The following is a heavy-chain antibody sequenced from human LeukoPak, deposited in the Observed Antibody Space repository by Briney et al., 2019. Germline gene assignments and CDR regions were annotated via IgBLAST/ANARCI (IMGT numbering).Heavy chain of an antibody. CDR2: INHSGST. CDR1: GGSFSGYY. Sequence: SETLSLTCAVYGGSFSGYYWSWIRQPPGKGLEWIGEINHSGSTNYNPSLKSRVSLSVDTSKNQFSLKLSSVTAADTAVYYCARMGYCSSTNCYGGGDFDSWAREPWSPSPQ. D-gene: IGHD2-2*01. V-gene: IGHV4-34*01. J-gene: IGHJ4*02. CDR3: ARMGYCSSTNCYGGGDFDS.